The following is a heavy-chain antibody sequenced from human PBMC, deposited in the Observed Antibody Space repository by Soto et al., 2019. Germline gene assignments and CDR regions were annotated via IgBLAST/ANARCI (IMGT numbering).Heavy chain of an antibody. CDR2: INPSGGIT. Sequence: QMQLVQSGAEVKRPGASVRVSCKSSGYTFTSFYIHWVRQAPGQGLEWMGIINPSGGITNFAQRFQGSAPITTAMSTNTNSMNRTSRNPNATPVYNWATSPPFPTSGYGIPPDPSHGMDVWGQGTTVTVS. V-gene: IGHV1-46*01. CDR3: ATSPPFPTSGYGIPPDPSHGMDV. CDR1: GYTFTSFY. J-gene: IGHJ6*02. D-gene: IGHD6-13*01.